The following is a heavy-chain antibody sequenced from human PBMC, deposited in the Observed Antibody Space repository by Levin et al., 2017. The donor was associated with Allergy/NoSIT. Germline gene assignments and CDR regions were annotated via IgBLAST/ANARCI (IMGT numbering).Heavy chain of an antibody. CDR1: GGSIRSGSYY. Sequence: SQTLSLTCTVSGGSIRSGSYYWSWIRQPAGKGLEWIGRIYTSGSTNYNPSLKSRVTISVDTSKNQFSLKLSSVTAADTAVYYCARESVSGYDGREINWFDPWGQGTLVTVSS. CDR2: IYTSGST. V-gene: IGHV4-61*02. J-gene: IGHJ5*02. CDR3: ARESVSGYDGREINWFDP. D-gene: IGHD5-12*01.